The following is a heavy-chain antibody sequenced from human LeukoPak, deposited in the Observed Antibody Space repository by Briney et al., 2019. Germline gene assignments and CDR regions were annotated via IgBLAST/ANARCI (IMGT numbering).Heavy chain of an antibody. CDR2: INAGNGNT. CDR1: GYTFTSYA. V-gene: IGHV1-3*01. CDR3: ARESKRSSSSRLGY. Sequence: ASVKVSCKASGYTFTSYAMHWVRQAPGQRLEWMGWINAGNGNTKYSQKFQGRVTITRDTSASTAYMELSSLRSDDTAVYYCARESKRSSSSRLGYWGQGTLVTVSS. D-gene: IGHD6-13*01. J-gene: IGHJ4*02.